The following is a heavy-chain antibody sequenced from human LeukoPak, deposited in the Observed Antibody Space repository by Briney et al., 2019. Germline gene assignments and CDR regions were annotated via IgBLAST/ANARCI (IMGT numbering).Heavy chain of an antibody. J-gene: IGHJ4*02. D-gene: IGHD3-3*02. V-gene: IGHV3-7*01. CDR3: AREASSHFI. CDR1: GFTFGNSC. CDR2: IKQDGSEK. Sequence: PVGSLRLSCAGPGFTFGNSCMNWCCQTPGGGLEWVANIKQDGSEKYVVSVKGRFTNSKDIAKTSLYMQMNSLGAEDAAVYYCAREASSHFIWGQGNVITVTS.